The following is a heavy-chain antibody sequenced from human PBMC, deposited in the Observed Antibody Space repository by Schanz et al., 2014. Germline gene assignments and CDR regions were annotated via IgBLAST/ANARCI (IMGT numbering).Heavy chain of an antibody. D-gene: IGHD2-21*01. CDR3: ARDYDHCGADPY. V-gene: IGHV3-7*01. CDR2: ISPDASER. CDR1: GFTFSRSW. J-gene: IGHJ4*02. Sequence: EVKLVESGGAVVRPGGSLRLSCAASGFTFSRSWMSWVRQAPGRGLEWVANISPDASERYYINSVKGRFTISRDNAKNSFYLQMNSLRAEDTAVYYCARDYDHCGADPYGAQGTLVTVSS.